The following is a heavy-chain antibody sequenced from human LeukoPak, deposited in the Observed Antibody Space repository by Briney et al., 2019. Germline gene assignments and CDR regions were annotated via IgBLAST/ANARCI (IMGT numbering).Heavy chain of an antibody. V-gene: IGHV3-23*01. CDR2: IICSGGST. CDR1: GFSLSTYG. Sequence: GAPLRLSCAASGFSLSTYGVSWVRQPPGKGLEWVSGIICSGGSTYYADSVKGRFTVSRDTSKNTLYLQMNSLRAEDTAIYYCAKDHRTAVAGFYYWGQGTLVTVSS. D-gene: IGHD6-19*01. CDR3: AKDHRTAVAGFYY. J-gene: IGHJ4*02.